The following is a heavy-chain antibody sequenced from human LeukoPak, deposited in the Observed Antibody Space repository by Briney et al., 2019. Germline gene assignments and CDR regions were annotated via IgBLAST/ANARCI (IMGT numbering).Heavy chain of an antibody. CDR3: AKGLQRTPYYYYGMDV. J-gene: IGHJ6*02. CDR2: IIDSGNSI. CDR1: GFTFSSCA. V-gene: IGHV3-23*01. Sequence: PGGSLRLSCAASGFTFSSCAMSWVRQAPGKGLEWVSTIIDSGNSIYYADSAEGRFTISRDTPKNTLYLQMNSLRVEDTAVYYCAKGLQRTPYYYYGMDVWGQGTTVIVSS. D-gene: IGHD2-2*01.